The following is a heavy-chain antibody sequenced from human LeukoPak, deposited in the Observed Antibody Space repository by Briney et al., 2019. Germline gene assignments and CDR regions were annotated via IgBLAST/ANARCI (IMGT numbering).Heavy chain of an antibody. V-gene: IGHV3-21*01. Sequence: GSLRLSCAASGFTFSSYSMKWVRPAPGKGLEWVSSISSSSSYIYYAVSVKGRFTIYRDNAKNSLYLQMNSLRAEDTAVYYCATTVAGYPDYYLDYWGQGTLVTVSS. CDR1: GFTFSSYS. CDR2: ISSSSSYI. D-gene: IGHD6-19*01. CDR3: ATTVAGYPDYYLDY. J-gene: IGHJ4*02.